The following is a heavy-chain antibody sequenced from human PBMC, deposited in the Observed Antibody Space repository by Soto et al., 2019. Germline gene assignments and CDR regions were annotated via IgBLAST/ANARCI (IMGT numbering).Heavy chain of an antibody. D-gene: IGHD3-22*01. J-gene: IGHJ6*02. V-gene: IGHV4-30-4*01. Sequence: QVQLQESGPGLVKPSQTLSLTCTVSGGSISSGDYYWSWIRQPPGKGLEWIGYIYYSGSTYYNPSLKSRVTISVDTSKNQFSLKLSSVTAADTAVYYCARVSNDISGYYYVNYYYGMDVWGQGTTVTVSS. CDR2: IYYSGST. CDR3: ARVSNDISGYYYVNYYYGMDV. CDR1: GGSISSGDYY.